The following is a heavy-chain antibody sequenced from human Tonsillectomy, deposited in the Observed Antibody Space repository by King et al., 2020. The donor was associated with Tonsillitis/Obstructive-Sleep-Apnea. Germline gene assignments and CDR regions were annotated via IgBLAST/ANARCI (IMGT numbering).Heavy chain of an antibody. J-gene: IGHJ6*02. V-gene: IGHV3-23*04. CDR3: TKCADIVVVPDATSGMDV. Sequence: VQLVESGGGLVQPGGSLRLSCAASGFTFSSYAMSWVRQASGKGLEWMSTISGSDGSTYYADSVKGRFTISRDHSKNTLYLQMNSLRAEDTAVYYCTKCADIVVVPDATSGMDVWGQGTTVTVSS. CDR2: ISGSDGST. D-gene: IGHD2-2*01. CDR1: GFTFSSYA.